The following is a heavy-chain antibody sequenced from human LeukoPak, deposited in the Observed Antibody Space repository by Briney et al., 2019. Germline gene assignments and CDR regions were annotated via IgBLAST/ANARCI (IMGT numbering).Heavy chain of an antibody. J-gene: IGHJ4*02. CDR2: IYYSGST. CDR1: GGSISSSSYY. CDR3: ARRRWDYYGSGPPDY. Sequence: PSETLSLTCTVSGGSISSSSYYWGWIRQPPGKGLEWIGTIYYSGSTYYNPSLKSRVTISVDTSKNQFSLKLSSVTAADTAVYYCARRRWDYYGSGPPDYWGQGTLVTVSS. D-gene: IGHD3-10*01. V-gene: IGHV4-39*01.